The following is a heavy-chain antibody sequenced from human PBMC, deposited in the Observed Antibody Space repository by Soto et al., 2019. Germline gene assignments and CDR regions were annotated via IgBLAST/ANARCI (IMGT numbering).Heavy chain of an antibody. D-gene: IGHD5-18*01. CDR3: ARGGRIVDTGIGYYYYHAMDV. J-gene: IGHJ6*02. Sequence: SVKVSCKASGYTFTSYYIHWVRQAPGQGLEWMGIFNPTGDTASYAQKLQGRVTMTRDTSTGTAYMELGSLRSEDTAVYYCARGGRIVDTGIGYYYYHAMDVWGQGTTVTVSS. CDR1: GYTFTSYY. CDR2: FNPTGDTA. V-gene: IGHV1-46*01.